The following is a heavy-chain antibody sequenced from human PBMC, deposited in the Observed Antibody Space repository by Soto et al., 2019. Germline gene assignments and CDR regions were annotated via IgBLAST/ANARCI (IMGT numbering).Heavy chain of an antibody. CDR3: ATHGGYYYGSGSYWGMDV. Sequence: GASVKVSCKVSGYTLTELSMHWVRQAPGTGLEWMGGFDPEDGETIYAQKFQGRVTMTEDTSTDTAYMELSSLRSEDTAVYYCATHGGYYYGSGSYWGMDVWGQGTTVTVSS. CDR1: GYTLTELS. V-gene: IGHV1-24*01. D-gene: IGHD3-10*01. CDR2: FDPEDGET. J-gene: IGHJ6*02.